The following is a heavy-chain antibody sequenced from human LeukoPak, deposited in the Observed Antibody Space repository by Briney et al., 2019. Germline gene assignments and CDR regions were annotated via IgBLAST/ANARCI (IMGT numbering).Heavy chain of an antibody. J-gene: IGHJ4*01. V-gene: IGHV3-23*01. CDR3: AKAPVTTCRGAFCYSFDY. CDR2: ISDTGNT. Sequence: GGSLRLSCAASGFTFSSYAMSWVRQAPGKGLEWVSAISDTGNTYHADSVKGRFTISRDSSKNTLFLQMNRLRPEDAAVYYCAKAPVTTCRGAFCYSFDYWGLEPWSPSPQ. D-gene: IGHD2-15*01. CDR1: GFTFSSYA.